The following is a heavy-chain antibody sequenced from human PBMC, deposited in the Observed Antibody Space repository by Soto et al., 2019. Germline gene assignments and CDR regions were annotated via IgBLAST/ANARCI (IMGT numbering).Heavy chain of an antibody. Sequence: SETLSLTCTVSGGSISSYYWSWIRQPPGKGLEWIGYIYYSGSTNYNPSLKSRVTISVDASKNQFSLKLSSVTAADTAVYYCARAASHTMFGVATDQTLRFDPWGQGTLVTVSS. CDR1: GGSISSYY. V-gene: IGHV4-59*01. CDR3: ARAASHTMFGVATDQTLRFDP. D-gene: IGHD3-3*01. CDR2: IYYSGST. J-gene: IGHJ5*02.